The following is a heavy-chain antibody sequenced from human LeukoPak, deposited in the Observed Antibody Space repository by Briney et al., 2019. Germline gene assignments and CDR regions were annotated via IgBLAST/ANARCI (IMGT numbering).Heavy chain of an antibody. CDR2: IKQDGSEK. Sequence: QPGGSLRLSCAASGFTFSSYWMSWVRQAPGKGLEWVANIKQDGSEKYYVDSVKGRFTISRDNAKNSLYLQMNSLRAEDTAVYYCARDRYYYDSSGYTDYWGQGTLVTVPS. D-gene: IGHD3-22*01. CDR3: ARDRYYYDSSGYTDY. J-gene: IGHJ4*02. V-gene: IGHV3-7*01. CDR1: GFTFSSYW.